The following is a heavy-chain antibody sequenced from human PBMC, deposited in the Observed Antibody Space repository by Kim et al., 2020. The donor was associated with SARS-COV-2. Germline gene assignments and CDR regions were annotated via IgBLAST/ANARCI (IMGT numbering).Heavy chain of an antibody. CDR1: GGSISSGDYY. Sequence: SETLSLTCTVSGGSISSGDYYWSWIRQPPGKGLEWIGYIYYSGSTYYNPSLKSRVTISVDTSKNQFSLKLSSVTAADTAVYYGARARGITIFGVVIIESFDYWGQGTLVTVSS. V-gene: IGHV4-30-4*01. D-gene: IGHD3-3*01. CDR2: IYYSGST. CDR3: ARARGITIFGVVIIESFDY. J-gene: IGHJ4*02.